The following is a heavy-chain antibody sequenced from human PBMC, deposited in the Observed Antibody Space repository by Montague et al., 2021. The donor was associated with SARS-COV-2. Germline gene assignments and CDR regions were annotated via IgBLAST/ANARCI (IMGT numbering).Heavy chain of an antibody. D-gene: IGHD1-26*01. Sequence: SLRLSCAASGFTFSSYWMSWVRQAPGKGLEWVANIKQDGSEKYYVDSVKGRFTISRDNSKNSLYLQMNSLRAEDTAVYYCAREGVRAFLRVDAFDIWGQGTMVTVSS. CDR2: IKQDGSEK. CDR3: AREGVRAFLRVDAFDI. CDR1: GFTFSSYW. V-gene: IGHV3-7*01. J-gene: IGHJ3*02.